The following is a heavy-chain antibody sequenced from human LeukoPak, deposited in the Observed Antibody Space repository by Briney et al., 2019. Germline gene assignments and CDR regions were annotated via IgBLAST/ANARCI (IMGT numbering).Heavy chain of an antibody. CDR1: GFTFSSYS. J-gene: IGHJ5*02. V-gene: IGHV3-21*01. CDR3: ARDPVVPAAYGNWFDP. D-gene: IGHD2-2*01. CDR2: ISSSSSYI. Sequence: GGSLRLSCAASGFTFSSYSMNWVRQAPGKGLEWVSSISSSSSYIYHADSVKGRFTISRDNAKNSLYLQMNSLRAEDTAVYYCARDPVVPAAYGNWFDPWGQGTLVTVSS.